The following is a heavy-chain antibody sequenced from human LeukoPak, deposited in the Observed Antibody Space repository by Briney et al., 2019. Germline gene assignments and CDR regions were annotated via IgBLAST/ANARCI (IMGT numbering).Heavy chain of an antibody. CDR2: IIPILGIA. CDR3: ARSPPNYYDSSGHHRPGNHDAFDI. Sequence: GASVKVSCKASGGTFSSYAISWVRQAPGQGLEWMGRIIPILGIANYAQKFQGRVTITADKSTSTAYMELSSLRSEDTAVYYCARSPPNYYDSSGHHRPGNHDAFDIWGQGTMVTVSS. V-gene: IGHV1-69*04. CDR1: GGTFSSYA. J-gene: IGHJ3*02. D-gene: IGHD3-22*01.